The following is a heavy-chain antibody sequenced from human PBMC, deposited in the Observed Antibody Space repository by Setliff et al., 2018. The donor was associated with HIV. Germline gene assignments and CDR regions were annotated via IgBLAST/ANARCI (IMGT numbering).Heavy chain of an antibody. D-gene: IGHD3-10*02. J-gene: IGHJ4*02. CDR3: VKVSRGTVVRGVILVGYFDY. Sequence: GGSLRLSCAASGFTFSDYGMSWVRQAPGKGLEWVSAISGRGGSTYYADSVKGRFTISRDNSKNTLYLQMSSLRVEDTAVYYCVKVSRGTVVRGVILVGYFDYWGQGTLVTVSS. V-gene: IGHV3-23*01. CDR1: GFTFSDYG. CDR2: ISGRGGST.